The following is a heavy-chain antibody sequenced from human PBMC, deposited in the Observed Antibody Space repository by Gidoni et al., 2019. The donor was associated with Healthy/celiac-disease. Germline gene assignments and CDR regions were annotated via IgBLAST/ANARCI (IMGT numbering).Heavy chain of an antibody. V-gene: IGHV6-1*01. D-gene: IGHD3-22*01. J-gene: IGHJ6*02. CDR3: ARGRYYDSSGYYYHTDPPTYYYYYGMDV. CDR2: TYYRSKWYN. CDR1: GARVSSNSAA. Sequence: QVQLQQSGPGLVKPSQTLSLTCAISGARVSSNSAAWNWIRQSPSRGLEWLGRTYYRSKWYNDYAVSVKSRITINPDTSKNQFSLQLNSVTPEDTAVYYCARGRYYDSSGYYYHTDPPTYYYYYGMDVWGQGTTVTVSS.